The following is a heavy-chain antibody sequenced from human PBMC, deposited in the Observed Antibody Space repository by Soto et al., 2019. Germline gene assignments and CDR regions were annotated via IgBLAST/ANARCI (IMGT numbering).Heavy chain of an antibody. Sequence: EVQLVESGGGLVQPGGSLRLSCVASGFTVTDIYMNWVRQAPGKGLEWVSVIYNEFTDYADSVRGRFSISTDSSKNALYLQMNSLRAEDSAVYSCVREPRYCSGGSCSIMGDAFDIWGQGTMVTVSS. J-gene: IGHJ3*02. CDR2: IYNEFT. V-gene: IGHV3-66*01. CDR3: VREPRYCSGGSCSIMGDAFDI. D-gene: IGHD2-15*01. CDR1: GFTVTDIY.